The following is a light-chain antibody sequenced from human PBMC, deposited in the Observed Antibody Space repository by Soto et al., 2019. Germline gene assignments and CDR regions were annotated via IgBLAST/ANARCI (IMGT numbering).Light chain of an antibody. J-gene: IGKJ1*01. CDR3: QQYGSSPRT. Sequence: IQMTLSPSTLSASVGVRVTITCRASQSLNSLLAWYQQKPGRAPKLLIYDASSRATGIPDRFSGSGSGTDFTLTISRLEPEDFAVYYCQQYGSSPRTFGQGTKVDIK. V-gene: IGKV1-5*01. CDR2: DAS. CDR1: QSLNSL.